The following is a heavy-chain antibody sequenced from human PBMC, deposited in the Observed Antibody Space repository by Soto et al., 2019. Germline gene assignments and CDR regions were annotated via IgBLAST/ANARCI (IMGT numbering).Heavy chain of an antibody. D-gene: IGHD2-15*01. Sequence: PGGSLRLSCGASGFTFSNYWMRWVRQAPGKGLVWVSRINTDGSTIAYADSVRGRLTLSRDNAKNTVYLQMNSLRGEDTAVYYCARGIRNYYGMDVWGQGTTVTVSS. CDR1: GFTFSNYW. CDR2: INTDGSTI. J-gene: IGHJ6*02. CDR3: ARGIRNYYGMDV. V-gene: IGHV3-74*01.